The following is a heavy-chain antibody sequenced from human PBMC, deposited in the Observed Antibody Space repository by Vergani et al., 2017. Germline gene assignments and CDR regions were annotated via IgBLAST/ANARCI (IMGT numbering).Heavy chain of an antibody. V-gene: IGHV3-48*01. CDR1: GFTFSSYS. Sequence: VQLVESGGGVVQPGGSLILSCAASGFTFSSYSMNWVRQAQGKGLDWVSYISSSISTIYYADSVKGRFTISRDNAKNSLYLQMNSLRAEDTAVYYCARASAYSSSFLWYYFDYWGQGTLVTVSS. J-gene: IGHJ4*02. CDR2: ISSSISTI. CDR3: ARASAYSSSFLWYYFDY. D-gene: IGHD6-13*01.